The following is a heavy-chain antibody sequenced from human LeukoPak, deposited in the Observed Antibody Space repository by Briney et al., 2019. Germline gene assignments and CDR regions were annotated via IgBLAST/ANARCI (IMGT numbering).Heavy chain of an antibody. Sequence: SQTLSLTCTVSGGSISSGGYYWSWIRQPPGKGLEWIGYIYHSGSTYYNPSLKSRVTISVDRSKNQFSLKLSSVTAADTAVYYCAREPRIAAAGTGYWGQGTPVTVSS. CDR1: GGSISSGGYY. CDR2: IYHSGST. CDR3: AREPRIAAAGTGY. V-gene: IGHV4-30-2*01. J-gene: IGHJ4*02. D-gene: IGHD6-13*01.